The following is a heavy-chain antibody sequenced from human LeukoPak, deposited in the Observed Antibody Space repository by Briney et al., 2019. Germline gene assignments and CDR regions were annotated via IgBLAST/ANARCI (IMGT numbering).Heavy chain of an antibody. V-gene: IGHV5-51*01. D-gene: IGHD1-26*01. Sequence: GESLKISFKGSGYSFTSYWIGWVRQMPGEGLEWMAIIYPGDSDTRYSPSFEGQVTISADKSISTAYLQWSSLKASDTAMYYCARPRLSGSFGAFDIWGQGTMVTVSS. CDR3: ARPRLSGSFGAFDI. J-gene: IGHJ3*02. CDR2: IYPGDSDT. CDR1: GYSFTSYW.